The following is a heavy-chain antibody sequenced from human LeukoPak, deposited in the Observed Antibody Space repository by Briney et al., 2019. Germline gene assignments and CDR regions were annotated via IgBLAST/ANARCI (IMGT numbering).Heavy chain of an antibody. D-gene: IGHD3-3*01. V-gene: IGHV3-21*01. J-gene: IGHJ3*02. Sequence: GGSLRLSCAASGFTFSSYSMNWVRQAPGKGLEWVSSISSSSSYIYYADSVKGRFTISRDNAKNSLYLQMNSLRAEDTAVYYCARDGAWAIFGVVSRNDAFDIWGQGTMVTVSS. CDR2: ISSSSSYI. CDR1: GFTFSSYS. CDR3: ARDGAWAIFGVVSRNDAFDI.